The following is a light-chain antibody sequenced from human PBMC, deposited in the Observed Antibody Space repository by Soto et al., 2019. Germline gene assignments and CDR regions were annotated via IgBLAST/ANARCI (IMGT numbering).Light chain of an antibody. Sequence: QPVLTQPAAVSGSPGQSITISCTGTSSDVGYYNYVSWFQQHPGKAPKLLIYEVSNRPSEVSNRFSGSKSGNTASLTISGLQAEDEADYYCSSYTTSSTRVFGGGTKLTVL. V-gene: IGLV2-14*01. CDR3: SSYTTSSTRV. CDR1: SSDVGYYNY. J-gene: IGLJ3*02. CDR2: EVS.